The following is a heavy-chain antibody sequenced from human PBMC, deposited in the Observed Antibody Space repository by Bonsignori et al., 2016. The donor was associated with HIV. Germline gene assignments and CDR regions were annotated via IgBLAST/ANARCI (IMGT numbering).Heavy chain of an antibody. J-gene: IGHJ4*02. Sequence: WVRQAPGQGLEWMGWINPNSGGTNYAQKFQGRVTMTRDTSISTAYMELSRLRSDDTAVYYCAREVMARGAPIDYWGQGTLVTVSS. V-gene: IGHV1-2*02. CDR3: AREVMARGAPIDY. D-gene: IGHD3-10*01. CDR2: INPNSGGT.